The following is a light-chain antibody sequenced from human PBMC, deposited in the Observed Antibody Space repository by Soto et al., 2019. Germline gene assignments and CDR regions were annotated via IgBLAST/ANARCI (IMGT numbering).Light chain of an antibody. J-gene: IGKJ1*01. CDR2: KVS. V-gene: IGKV2-30*01. CDR1: HSPLYSDGNTY. CDR3: MQGTHWPWT. Sequence: DVVVTQSPLSLSVTIGQSASISCRSSHSPLYSDGNTYLNWFHQRPGQSPRRLIYKVSNRDSGVPDRFSGSGSGTDFTLQISRVEAEDVGVYYCMQGTHWPWTFGQGTKVEIK.